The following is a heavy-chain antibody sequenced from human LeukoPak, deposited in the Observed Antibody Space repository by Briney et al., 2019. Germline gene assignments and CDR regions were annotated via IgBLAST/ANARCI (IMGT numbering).Heavy chain of an antibody. Sequence: APVKVSCKASGYTFTSYDINWVRQATGQGLEWMGWMNPNSGNTGYAQKFQGRVTMTRNTSISTAYMELSSLRSEDTAVYYCARDQTGLNWFDPWGQGTLVTVSS. D-gene: IGHD2-2*01. J-gene: IGHJ5*02. V-gene: IGHV1-8*01. CDR3: ARDQTGLNWFDP. CDR2: MNPNSGNT. CDR1: GYTFTSYD.